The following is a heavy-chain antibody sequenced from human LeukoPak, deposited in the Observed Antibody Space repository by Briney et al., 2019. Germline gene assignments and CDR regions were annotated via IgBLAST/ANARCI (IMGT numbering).Heavy chain of an antibody. CDR3: ARGEAFAFDM. CDR1: GFTFSNYA. J-gene: IGHJ3*02. CDR2: INGRDGRT. Sequence: PGGSLRLSRAAPGFTFSNYAMGWVRQAPGKGLEWVSSINGRDGRTYYADSVRGRFSISSDNSKNTLFLQMNSLRAEDTAVYYCARGEAFAFDMWGQGTVVTVSS. V-gene: IGHV3-23*01.